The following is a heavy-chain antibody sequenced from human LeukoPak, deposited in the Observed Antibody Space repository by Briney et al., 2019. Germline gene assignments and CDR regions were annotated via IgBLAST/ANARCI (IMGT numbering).Heavy chain of an antibody. Sequence: SETLSITRAVYGGSFSGYYWSWIRQPPGKGLEWIGEINHSGSTNYNPSLKSRVTISVDTSKNQFSLKLSSVTAADTAVYYCARGRGRYYGSGSSTGWFDPWGQGTLVTVSS. CDR1: GGSFSGYY. CDR3: ARGRGRYYGSGSSTGWFDP. D-gene: IGHD3-10*01. J-gene: IGHJ5*02. CDR2: INHSGST. V-gene: IGHV4-34*01.